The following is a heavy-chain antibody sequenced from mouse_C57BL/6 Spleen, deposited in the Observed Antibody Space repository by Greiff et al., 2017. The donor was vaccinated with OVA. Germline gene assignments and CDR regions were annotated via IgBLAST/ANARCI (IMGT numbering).Heavy chain of an antibody. CDR3: ARAPLYFGWFAY. Sequence: DVKLQESGGGLVKPGGSLKLSCAASGFTFSSYAMSWVRQTPEKRLEWVATISDGGSYTYYPDNVKGRFTISRDNAKNNLYLQMSHLKSEDTAMYYCARAPLYFGWFAYWGKGILVTVSA. V-gene: IGHV5-4*03. D-gene: IGHD2-1*01. CDR1: GFTFSSYA. CDR2: ISDGGSYT. J-gene: IGHJ3*01.